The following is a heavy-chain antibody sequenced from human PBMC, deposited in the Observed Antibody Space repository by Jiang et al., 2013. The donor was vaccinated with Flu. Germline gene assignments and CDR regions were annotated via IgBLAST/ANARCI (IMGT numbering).Heavy chain of an antibody. J-gene: IGHJ4*02. V-gene: IGHV1-69*04. CDR3: ARAGEDGYNYIGY. CDR2: IIPILGIA. D-gene: IGHD5-24*01. Sequence: GAEVKKPGSSVKVSCKASGGTFSSYAISWVRQAPGQGLEWMGRIIPILGIANYAQKFQGRVTITADKSTSTAYMELSSLRSEDTAVYYCARAGEDGYNYIGYWGQGTLVTVSS. CDR1: GGTFSSYA.